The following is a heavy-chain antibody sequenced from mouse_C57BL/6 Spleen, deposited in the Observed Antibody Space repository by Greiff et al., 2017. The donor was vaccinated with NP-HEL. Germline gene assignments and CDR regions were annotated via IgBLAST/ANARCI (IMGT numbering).Heavy chain of an antibody. CDR1: GYTFTDYN. J-gene: IGHJ4*01. V-gene: IGHV1-18*01. CDR3: ARTSYYSNPSYAMDY. CDR2: INPNNGGT. D-gene: IGHD2-5*01. Sequence: EVQLQQSGPELVKPGASVKIPCKASGYTFTDYNMDWVKQSHGKSLEWIGDINPNNGGTIYNQKFKGKATLTVDKSSSTAYMELRSLTSEDTAVYYCARTSYYSNPSYAMDYWGQGTSVTVSS.